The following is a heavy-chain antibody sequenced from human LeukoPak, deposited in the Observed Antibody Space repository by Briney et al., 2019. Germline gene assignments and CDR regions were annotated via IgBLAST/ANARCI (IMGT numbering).Heavy chain of an antibody. D-gene: IGHD2-2*03. J-gene: IGHJ3*02. CDR2: IYHSGST. CDR3: ARGIWIAAFDI. V-gene: IGHV4-30-2*01. CDR1: GGSISSGGHS. Sequence: SETLSLTCAVSGGSISSGGHSWSWIRQPPGKGLEWIGYIYHSGSTYYNPSLKSRVTISVDRSKNQFSLKLSSVTAADTAVYYCARGIWIAAFDIWGQGTMVTVS.